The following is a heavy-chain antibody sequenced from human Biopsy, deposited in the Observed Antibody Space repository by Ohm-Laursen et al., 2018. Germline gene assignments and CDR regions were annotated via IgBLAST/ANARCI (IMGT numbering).Heavy chain of an antibody. Sequence: GQTLSLTCAASGFTFTSYAMHWVRQAPGKGLEWVAVISYDGSGEYYADSLQGRFIISRDNPKNTVDLQMNSLRAEDTAVYFCARDGKRWDYSTHFSWHFDLWGRGTLVTVSS. D-gene: IGHD4-11*01. V-gene: IGHV3-30*03. CDR2: ISYDGSGE. CDR3: ARDGKRWDYSTHFSWHFDL. J-gene: IGHJ2*01. CDR1: GFTFTSYA.